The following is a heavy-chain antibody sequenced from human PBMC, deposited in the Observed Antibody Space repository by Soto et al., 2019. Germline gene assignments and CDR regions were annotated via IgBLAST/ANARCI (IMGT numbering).Heavy chain of an antibody. CDR3: ARGDYDILTDYSGGPFDY. Sequence: GGSLRLSCAASGFTFSSYSMNWVRQAPGKGLEWVSYISSSSTIYYADSVKGRFTISRDNAKNSLYLQMNSLRAEDTAVYYCARGDYDILTDYSGGPFDYWGQGTLVTVSS. CDR2: ISSSSTI. V-gene: IGHV3-48*01. CDR1: GFTFSSYS. D-gene: IGHD3-9*01. J-gene: IGHJ4*02.